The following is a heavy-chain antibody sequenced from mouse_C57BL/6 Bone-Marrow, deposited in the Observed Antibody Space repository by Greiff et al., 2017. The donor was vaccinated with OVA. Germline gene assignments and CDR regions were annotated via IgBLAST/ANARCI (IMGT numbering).Heavy chain of an antibody. CDR2: IDPSDSYT. Sequence: QVQLQQSGAELVMPGASVKLSCKASGYTFTSYWMHWVKQRPGQGLEWIGEIDPSDSYTNYNQKFKGKSTLTVDKSSSTAYMQLSSLTSEDSAVYYCARLWLRQYYFDYWGQGTTLTVSS. J-gene: IGHJ2*01. D-gene: IGHD2-2*01. CDR1: GYTFTSYW. CDR3: ARLWLRQYYFDY. V-gene: IGHV1-69*01.